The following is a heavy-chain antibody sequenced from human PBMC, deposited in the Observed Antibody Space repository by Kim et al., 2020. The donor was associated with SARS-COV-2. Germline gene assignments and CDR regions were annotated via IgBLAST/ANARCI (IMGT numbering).Heavy chain of an antibody. CDR3: ARGGYYVPYYFDY. J-gene: IGHJ4*02. Sequence: FNPALKSRVIISVDTSKNQFALKLSSVTAADSAVYYCARGGYYVPYYFDYWGQGTLVTVSS. D-gene: IGHD1-26*01. V-gene: IGHV4-34*01.